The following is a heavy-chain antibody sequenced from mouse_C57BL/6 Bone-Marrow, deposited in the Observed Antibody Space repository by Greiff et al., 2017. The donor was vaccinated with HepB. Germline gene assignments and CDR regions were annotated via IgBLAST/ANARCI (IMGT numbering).Heavy chain of an antibody. V-gene: IGHV1-15*01. J-gene: IGHJ2*01. D-gene: IGHD1-1*01. CDR1: GYTFTDYE. CDR3: TRRCGSGYFDY. Sequence: VQLQQSGAELVRPGASVTLSCKASGYTFTDYEMHWVKQTPVHGLEWIGAIDPETGGTAYNQKFKGKAILTADKSSSTAYMELRSLTSEDSAVYYCTRRCGSGYFDYWGQGTTLTVSS. CDR2: IDPETGGT.